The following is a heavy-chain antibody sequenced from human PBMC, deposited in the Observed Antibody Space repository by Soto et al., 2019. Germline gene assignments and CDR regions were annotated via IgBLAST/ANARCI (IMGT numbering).Heavy chain of an antibody. CDR3: ARDPGGSYYTPLEHAFDI. J-gene: IGHJ3*02. CDR1: GFTFSSYA. Sequence: PGGSLRLSCAASGFTFSSYAMHWVRQAPGKGLEWVAVISYDGSNKYYADSVKGRFTISRDNSKNTLYLQMNSLRAEDTAVYYCARDPGGSYYTPLEHAFDIWGQGTMVTVSS. D-gene: IGHD1-26*01. CDR2: ISYDGSNK. V-gene: IGHV3-30-3*01.